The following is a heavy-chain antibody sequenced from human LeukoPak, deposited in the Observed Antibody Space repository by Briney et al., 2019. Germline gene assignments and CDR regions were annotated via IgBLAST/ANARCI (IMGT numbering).Heavy chain of an antibody. CDR3: ATSYYGSGTYYNWFDP. D-gene: IGHD3-10*01. CDR1: GGSISRNY. V-gene: IGHV4-59*01. CDR2: IHSIGTT. Sequence: SETLSVTCTVSGGSISRNYWSWIRQTPGKGLEWIGYIHSIGTTNYNPSLESRLTISIDTSKNQFTLKLTSVTAADTAVYYCATSYYGSGTYYNWFDPWGQGTLVTVSS. J-gene: IGHJ5*02.